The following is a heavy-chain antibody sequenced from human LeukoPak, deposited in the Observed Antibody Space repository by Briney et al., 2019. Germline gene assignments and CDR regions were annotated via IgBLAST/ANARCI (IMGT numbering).Heavy chain of an antibody. CDR1: GFTFSSRDW. CDR2: ISGSGGST. V-gene: IGHV3-23*01. J-gene: IGHJ3*02. CDR3: AKVEGAQEMDLAFDI. Sequence: PGGSLRLSCVASGFTFSSRDWMTWVRQAPGKGLEWVSAISGSGGSTYYADSVKGRFTISRDNSKNTLYLQMNSLRAEDTAVYYCAKVEGAQEMDLAFDIWGQGTMVTVSS. D-gene: IGHD5-24*01.